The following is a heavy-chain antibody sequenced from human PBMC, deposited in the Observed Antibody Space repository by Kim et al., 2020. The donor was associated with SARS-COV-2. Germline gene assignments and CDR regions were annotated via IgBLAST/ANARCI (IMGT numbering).Heavy chain of an antibody. D-gene: IGHD3-22*01. CDR3: AREYYYDSSGYYRPPSYYYYGMDV. CDR1: GYSFTSYW. CDR2: IYPGDSDT. Sequence: GESLKISCKGSGYSFTSYWIGWVRQMPGKGLEWMGIIYPGDSDTRYSPSFQGQVTISADKSISTAYLQWSSLKASDTAMYYCAREYYYDSSGYYRPPSYYYYGMDVWGQGTTVTVSS. J-gene: IGHJ6*02. V-gene: IGHV5-51*01.